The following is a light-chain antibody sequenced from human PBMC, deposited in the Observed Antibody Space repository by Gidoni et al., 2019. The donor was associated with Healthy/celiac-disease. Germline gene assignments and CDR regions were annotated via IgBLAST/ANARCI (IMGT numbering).Light chain of an antibody. CDR1: TGAVTSGHY. CDR3: LLSYSGARGVV. V-gene: IGLV7-46*01. Sequence: QAVVTQEPSLTVSPGGTVTLTCGSSTGAVTSGHYPYWFQQKPGQAPRTLIYDTSNKHSWTPDLTLSGAQPEDEAEYYCLLSYSGARGVVFGGGTKLTVL. J-gene: IGLJ2*01. CDR2: DTS.